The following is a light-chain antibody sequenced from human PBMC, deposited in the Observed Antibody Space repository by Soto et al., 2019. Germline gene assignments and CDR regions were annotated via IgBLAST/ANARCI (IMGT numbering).Light chain of an antibody. CDR3: QESYTSPAVS. J-gene: IGKJ4*01. CDR1: ENIDNY. CDR2: ATS. V-gene: IGKV1-39*01. Sequence: DIQMTQSPSSLSASLGDRVTITCRASENIDNYLNWYQLKPGKAPKLLIYATSTLQSGVPSRFSGSGSGTEFTLTISSLQAEDFATYFCQESYTSPAVSFGGGTKVDI.